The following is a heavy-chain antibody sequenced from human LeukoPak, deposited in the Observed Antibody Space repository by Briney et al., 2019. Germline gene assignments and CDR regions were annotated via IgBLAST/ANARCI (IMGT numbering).Heavy chain of an antibody. Sequence: SETLSLTCTVSGGSIGTYYWSWIRQSPGKGLEWIGYIYVTGTRYNPYLQSRVTISVDRSRNQFFLKMSSVTAAATAVYYCARHIGGGIEDMDVWGKGTKVIVSS. D-gene: IGHD3-16*02. J-gene: IGHJ6*03. CDR3: ARHIGGGIEDMDV. V-gene: IGHV4-59*08. CDR2: IYVTGT. CDR1: GGSIGTYY.